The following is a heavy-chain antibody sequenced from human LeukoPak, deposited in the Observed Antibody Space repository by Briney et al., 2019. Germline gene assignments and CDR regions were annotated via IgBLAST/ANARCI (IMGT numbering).Heavy chain of an antibody. J-gene: IGHJ6*03. Sequence: GGSXXSGSYYWSWIRQPAGKGLEWIGRIYTSGSTNYNPSLKSRVAISVDTSKNQFSLKLSSVTAADTAVYYCXRAIXYSSXWSYYYYYYMDVWGKGTTVTISS. D-gene: IGHD6-13*01. CDR1: GGSXXSGSYY. CDR2: IYTSGST. V-gene: IGHV4-61*02. CDR3: XRAIXYSSXWSYYYYYYMDV.